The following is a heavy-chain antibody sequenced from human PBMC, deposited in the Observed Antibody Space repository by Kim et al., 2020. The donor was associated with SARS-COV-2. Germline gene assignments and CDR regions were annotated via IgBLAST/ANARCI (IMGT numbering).Heavy chain of an antibody. J-gene: IGHJ3*02. D-gene: IGHD4-17*01. CDR2: IIPIFGTA. V-gene: IGHV1-69*13. CDR3: ARDWVMTTVTLDAFDI. Sequence: SVKVSCKASGGTFSSYAISWVRQAPGQGLEWMGGIIPIFGTANYAQKFQGRVTITADESTSTAYMELSSLRSEDTAVYYCARDWVMTTVTLDAFDIWGQGTMVTVSS. CDR1: GGTFSSYA.